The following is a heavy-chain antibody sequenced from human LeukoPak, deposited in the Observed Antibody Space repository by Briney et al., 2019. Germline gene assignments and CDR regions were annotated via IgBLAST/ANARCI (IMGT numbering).Heavy chain of an antibody. CDR1: GFTLSNAW. CDR2: ISSSSSYT. V-gene: IGHV3-11*05. D-gene: IGHD3-22*01. Sequence: GGSLRLSCAASGFTLSNAWMNWVRQAPGKGLEWVSYISSSSSYTNYADSVKGRFTISRDNAKNSLYLQMNSLSAEDTAVYYCARDRRHTAYYYDSSGNFDYWGQGTLVTVSS. CDR3: ARDRRHTAYYYDSSGNFDY. J-gene: IGHJ4*02.